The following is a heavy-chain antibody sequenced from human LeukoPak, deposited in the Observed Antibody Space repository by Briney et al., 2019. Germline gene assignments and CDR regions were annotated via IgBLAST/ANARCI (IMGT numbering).Heavy chain of an antibody. CDR1: GGSISSGSYY. J-gene: IGHJ6*03. V-gene: IGHV4-61*02. CDR2: IYTSRST. Sequence: SQTLSLTCTVSGGSISSGSYYWSWIRQPAGKGLEWIGRIYTSRSTNYNPSLKSRVTISVDTSKNQFSLKLSSVTAADTAVYYCASTARQYGSGSYYHYYYYMDVWGKGTTVTVSS. CDR3: ASTARQYGSGSYYHYYYYMDV. D-gene: IGHD3-10*01.